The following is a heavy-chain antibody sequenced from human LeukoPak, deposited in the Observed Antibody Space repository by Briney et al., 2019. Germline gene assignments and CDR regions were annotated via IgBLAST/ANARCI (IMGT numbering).Heavy chain of an antibody. CDR2: IKTDGSQI. J-gene: IGHJ5*02. D-gene: IGHD1-26*01. CDR1: GFTFSSYW. CDR3: ARERGGSYFNNWFDP. V-gene: IGHV3-7*01. Sequence: GGSLRLSCVASGFTFSSYWMTWVRQAPGKGLEWVANIKTDGSQIYYVDSVKGRFTISRDNAKNSLYLQMNSLRAEDTAVYYCARERGGSYFNNWFDPWGQGTLVTVSS.